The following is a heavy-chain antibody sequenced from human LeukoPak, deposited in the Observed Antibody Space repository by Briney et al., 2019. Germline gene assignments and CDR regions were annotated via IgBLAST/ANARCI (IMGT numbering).Heavy chain of an antibody. D-gene: IGHD2-15*01. CDR3: ASVAGKPSNFDY. J-gene: IGHJ4*02. Sequence: SESVSLTCAVYGASFSGYYWSWIRQPPGKGLEWIGEINHSGSTNYNPSLKSRVTISVDTSKNQFSLKLSSVTAADTAVYYCASVAGKPSNFDYWGQGTLVTVSS. V-gene: IGHV4-34*01. CDR1: GASFSGYY. CDR2: INHSGST.